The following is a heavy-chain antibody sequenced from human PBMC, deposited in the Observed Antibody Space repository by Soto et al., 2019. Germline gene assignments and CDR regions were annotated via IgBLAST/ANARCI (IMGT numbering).Heavy chain of an antibody. CDR2: ISSSSSII. J-gene: IGHJ3*02. CDR3: ARENPTRGGGAFDI. CDR1: GFTFSSYS. Sequence: EVQLVESRGGLVQPGGSLRLSCAASGFTFSSYSMNWVRQAPGKGLEWVSNISSSSSIIYYADSVKGRFTISRDNAKNSLYLQMNSLRAEDTAVYYCARENPTRGGGAFDIWGQGTMVTVSS. V-gene: IGHV3-48*01. D-gene: IGHD3-16*01.